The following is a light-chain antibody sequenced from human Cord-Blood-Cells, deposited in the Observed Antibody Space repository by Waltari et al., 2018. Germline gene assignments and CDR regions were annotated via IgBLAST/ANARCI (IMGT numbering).Light chain of an antibody. CDR1: QSVSSY. Sequence: EIVLTQSPATLSLSPGERATLSRRASQSVSSYLACYQQKPGQAPRLLIYDASNRATGIPARFSGSGSGTDFTLTISSLEPEDFAVYYCQQRSNWPPITFGQGTRLEIK. CDR2: DAS. CDR3: QQRSNWPPIT. J-gene: IGKJ5*01. V-gene: IGKV3-11*01.